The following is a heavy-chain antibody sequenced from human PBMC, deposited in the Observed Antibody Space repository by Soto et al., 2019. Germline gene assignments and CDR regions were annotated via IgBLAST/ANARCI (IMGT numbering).Heavy chain of an antibody. CDR1: GFTFTFFA. V-gene: IGHV3-30-3*01. Sequence: QVQLVESGGGVVQPGRSLRLSCAASGFTFTFFAMHWVRQAPGKGLEWVAAVSKDGSNTYYTDSVKGRFTISRDNPKNTLYLQMNNLRAEDTAVYYCVRDVWWDPGLDAFDIWGQGTMVSVSP. J-gene: IGHJ3*02. CDR2: VSKDGSNT. CDR3: VRDVWWDPGLDAFDI. D-gene: IGHD1-26*01.